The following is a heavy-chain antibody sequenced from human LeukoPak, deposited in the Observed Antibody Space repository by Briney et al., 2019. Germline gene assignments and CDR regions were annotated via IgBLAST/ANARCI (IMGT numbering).Heavy chain of an antibody. J-gene: IGHJ3*02. CDR2: INHSGST. CDR3: ARVLLWFGELLSIRDAFDI. D-gene: IGHD3-10*01. CDR1: GGSFSGYY. V-gene: IGHV4-34*01. Sequence: SETLSLTCAAYGGSFSGYYWSWIRQPPGKGLEWIGEINHSGSTNYNPSLKSRVTISVDTSKNQFSLKLSSVTAADTAVYYCARVLLWFGELLSIRDAFDIWGQGTMVTVSS.